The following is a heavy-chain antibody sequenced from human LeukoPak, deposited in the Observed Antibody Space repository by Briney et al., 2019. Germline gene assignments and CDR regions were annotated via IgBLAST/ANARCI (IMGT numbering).Heavy chain of an antibody. CDR3: ARLSTVTTSFDY. Sequence: PSETLSLTCTVSGGSISSTSYSWGWIRQPPGKGLEWIGTIYYSGNTYYSPSLKSRVTISVDTSKNQFSLKLSSVTAADTAVYYCARLSTVTTSFDYWGQGTLVTVSS. J-gene: IGHJ4*02. CDR1: GGSISSTSYS. CDR2: IYYSGNT. D-gene: IGHD4-17*01. V-gene: IGHV4-39*07.